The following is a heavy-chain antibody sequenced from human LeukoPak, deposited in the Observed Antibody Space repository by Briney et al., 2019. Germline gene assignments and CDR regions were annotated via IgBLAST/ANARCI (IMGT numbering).Heavy chain of an antibody. V-gene: IGHV4-59*01. CDR2: IYYSGST. CDR3: ASIVVVPADAYYYYYYYMDV. J-gene: IGHJ6*03. D-gene: IGHD2-2*01. CDR1: GGSISSYY. Sequence: SEXLSLTCTVSGGSISSYYWSWIRQPPGKGLEWIGYIYYSGSTNYNPSLKSRVTISVDTSKNQFSLKLSSVTAADTAVYYCASIVVVPADAYYYYYYYMDVWGKGTTVTVSS.